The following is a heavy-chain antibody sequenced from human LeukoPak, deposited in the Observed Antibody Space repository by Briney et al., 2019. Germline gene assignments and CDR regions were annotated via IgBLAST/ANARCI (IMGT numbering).Heavy chain of an antibody. J-gene: IGHJ3*02. CDR3: ARDRGYGDYVGAFDI. CDR1: GFTFSSYS. Sequence: GGSLRLSCAASGFTFSSYSMNWVRQAPGKGLEWVSHISSSSSTIYYADSVKGRLTISRDHAKNSLYLQMKSLRDEDTAVYYCARDRGYGDYVGAFDIWGQGTMVTVSS. D-gene: IGHD4-17*01. V-gene: IGHV3-48*02. CDR2: ISSSSSTI.